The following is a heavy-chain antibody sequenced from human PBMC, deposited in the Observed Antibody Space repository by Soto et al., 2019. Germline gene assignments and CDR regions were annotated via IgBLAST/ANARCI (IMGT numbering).Heavy chain of an antibody. Sequence: SETLSLTCAVYGGSFSGYYWSWIRQPPGKGLEWIGEINHSGSTNYNPSLKSRVTISVDTSKNQFSLKLSSVTAADTAVYYCVRGGGTVGATRRSGYWGQGTLVPVYS. V-gene: IGHV4-34*01. J-gene: IGHJ4*02. CDR1: GGSFSGYY. CDR2: INHSGST. D-gene: IGHD1-26*01. CDR3: VRGGGTVGATRRSGY.